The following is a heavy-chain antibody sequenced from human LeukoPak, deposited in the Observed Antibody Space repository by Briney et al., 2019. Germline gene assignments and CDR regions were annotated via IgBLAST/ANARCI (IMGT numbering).Heavy chain of an antibody. CDR1: GYRLTVVF. Sequence: ASVKVSCTGSGYRLTVVFIKWVRQGPGKGLEWMDTHLQGDQGRVSMTEDPSTDTAYMELSSLRFEDTAVYYCATDGYSGTYFGYWGQGTLVTVSS. CDR3: ATDGYSGTYFGY. CDR2: TH. J-gene: IGHJ4*02. V-gene: IGHV1-24*01. D-gene: IGHD5-12*01.